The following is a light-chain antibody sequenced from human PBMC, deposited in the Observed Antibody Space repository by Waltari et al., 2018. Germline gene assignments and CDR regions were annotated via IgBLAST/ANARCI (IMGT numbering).Light chain of an antibody. CDR3: QQYNNWPPLT. Sequence: EIVMTQSPATLSVSPGERATLSCRASQSVRSNGAGDQQKPGQAPRLLIYGASTRATGIPARFSGMGAGTEFTLTISSLQSEDFAVYYCQQYNNWPPLTFGGGTKVEIK. J-gene: IGKJ4*01. V-gene: IGKV3-15*01. CDR2: GAS. CDR1: QSVRSN.